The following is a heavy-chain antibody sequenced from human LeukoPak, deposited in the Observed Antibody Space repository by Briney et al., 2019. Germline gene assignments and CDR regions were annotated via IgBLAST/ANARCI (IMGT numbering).Heavy chain of an antibody. J-gene: IGHJ4*02. CDR1: GFTFSSYA. CDR3: ARDPWGYSFGYLFDY. V-gene: IGHV3-30*04. D-gene: IGHD5-18*01. CDR2: VSYDGSNK. Sequence: GGSLRLSCAAPGFTFSSYAMHWVRQAPGKGLQWVAVVSYDGSNKNYADSVKGRFTISRDNSKNTLFLQMNSLRAEDTAVYYCARDPWGYSFGYLFDYWGQGTLVIVSS.